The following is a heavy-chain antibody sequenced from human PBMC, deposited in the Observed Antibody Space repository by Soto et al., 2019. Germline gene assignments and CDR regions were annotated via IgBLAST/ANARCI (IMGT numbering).Heavy chain of an antibody. D-gene: IGHD3-9*01. Sequence: GASVKVSCKASGFTFTSSAMQWVRQARGQRLEWIGWIVVGSGNTNYAQKFQERVTITRDMSTSTAYMELSSLRSEDTAVYYCAAMRYDILTGSSDYWGQGTLVTVSS. V-gene: IGHV1-58*02. J-gene: IGHJ4*02. CDR3: AAMRYDILTGSSDY. CDR2: IVVGSGNT. CDR1: GFTFTSSA.